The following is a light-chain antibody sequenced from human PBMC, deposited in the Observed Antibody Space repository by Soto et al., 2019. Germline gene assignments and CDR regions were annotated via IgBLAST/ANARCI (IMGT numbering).Light chain of an antibody. Sequence: DIQMTQSPSSLSASVGDRVTSTCQARQGINNYLNWYQQKPGKAPKLLIYDASNFETGVPSRFSRSRSLTDFSVTIASLPPKGIATYYDEHYYHLPHTCGQGARLLI. CDR3: EHYYHLPHT. CDR2: DAS. CDR1: QGINNY. J-gene: IGKJ5*01. V-gene: IGKV1-33*01.